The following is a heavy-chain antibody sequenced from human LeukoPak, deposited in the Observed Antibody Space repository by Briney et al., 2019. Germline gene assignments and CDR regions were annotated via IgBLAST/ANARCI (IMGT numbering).Heavy chain of an antibody. CDR2: INPNSGAT. V-gene: IGHV1-2*06. Sequence: ASVRVSCKASGYMFNAYYMHCVRQAPGQGLEWMGRINPNSGATNYTQKFQGRVTMTRDTSINTAYMDLSRLRSDDTAVFYCARIVPALDAFDIWGQGTMVTVSS. J-gene: IGHJ3*02. CDR1: GYMFNAYY. CDR3: ARIVPALDAFDI. D-gene: IGHD2-2*01.